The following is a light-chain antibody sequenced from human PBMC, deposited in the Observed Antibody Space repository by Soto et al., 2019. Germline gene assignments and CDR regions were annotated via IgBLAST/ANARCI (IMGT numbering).Light chain of an antibody. Sequence: QSVLTQAPSASGTPGQRVTISCSGSSSNIGSDFVSWYQQLPGTAPKLLIYHNYQRPSGVPDRFSGSKSGTSASLAISDLRSEHEADYYCSAWDDSLSSYVFGAGTKVTVL. CDR3: SAWDDSLSSYV. CDR2: HNY. V-gene: IGLV1-47*01. CDR1: SSNIGSDF. J-gene: IGLJ1*01.